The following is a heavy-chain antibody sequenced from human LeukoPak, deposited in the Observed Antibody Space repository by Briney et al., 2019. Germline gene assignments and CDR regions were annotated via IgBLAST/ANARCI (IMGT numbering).Heavy chain of an antibody. CDR3: AKRSMIVVVTTDY. CDR1: GFTFSSYS. CDR2: ISWDGGST. D-gene: IGHD3-22*01. V-gene: IGHV3-43*01. J-gene: IGHJ4*02. Sequence: GGSLRLSCAASGFTFSSYSMNWVRQAPGKGLEWVSLISWDGGSTYYADSVKGRFTISRDNSKNSLYLQMNSLRAEDTAVYYCAKRSMIVVVTTDYWGQGTLVTVSS.